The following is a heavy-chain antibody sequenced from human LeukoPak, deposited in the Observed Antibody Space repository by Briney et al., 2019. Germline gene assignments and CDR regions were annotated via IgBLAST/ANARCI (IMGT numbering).Heavy chain of an antibody. CDR1: GGSISSYY. J-gene: IGHJ4*02. D-gene: IGHD3-22*01. V-gene: IGHV4-59*08. CDR3: ARQGSGYQGAYFDY. Sequence: SETLSLTCTVSGGSISSYYWSWIRQPPGKGLEWIGYIYYSGSTNYNPSLKSRVTISVDTSKNQFFLKLSSVTAADTAVYYCARQGSGYQGAYFDYWGQGTLVTVSS. CDR2: IYYSGST.